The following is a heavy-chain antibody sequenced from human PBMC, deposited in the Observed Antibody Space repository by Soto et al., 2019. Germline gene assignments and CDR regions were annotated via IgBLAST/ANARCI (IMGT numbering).Heavy chain of an antibody. D-gene: IGHD6-13*01. CDR2: IDPSDSYT. J-gene: IGHJ6*02. V-gene: IGHV5-10-1*01. CDR3: ARRMKMAADPPSDYYAMDV. Sequence: LGESLKISCKGSGYTFTSYWITWVRQMPGKGLEWMGRIDPSDSYTNYSPSFQGHVTISADKSVGTAYLQWSSLTAPDTAMYYCARRMKMAADPPSDYYAMDVWCQGTTVTVSS. CDR1: GYTFTSYW.